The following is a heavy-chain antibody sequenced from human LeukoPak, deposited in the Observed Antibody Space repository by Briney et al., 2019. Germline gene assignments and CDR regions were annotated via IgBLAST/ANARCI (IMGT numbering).Heavy chain of an antibody. CDR2: IKQDGSEK. CDR3: ARVNPLMAPGAFDI. D-gene: IGHD2-8*01. Sequence: GGSLRLSCAASEFTLSSYCMASVRQAPGKGLSWVANIKQDGSEKYYVDSVKGRFTISRDNARNSLYLQMNSLRAEDTAIFYCARVNPLMAPGAFDIWGQGTMVAVSS. J-gene: IGHJ3*02. V-gene: IGHV3-7*01. CDR1: EFTLSSYC.